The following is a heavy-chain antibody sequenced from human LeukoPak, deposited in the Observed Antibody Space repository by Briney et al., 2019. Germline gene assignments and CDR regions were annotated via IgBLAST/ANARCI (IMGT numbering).Heavy chain of an antibody. J-gene: IGHJ4*02. Sequence: ASVKISCKVYGYTFTDYYMHWVQQAPGKGLEWMGLVDPEDGETIYAEKFQGRVTITADTSTDTAYMELSSLRSEDTAVYYCATKKGVYSSSWYLDYWGQGTLVTVSS. CDR2: VDPEDGET. CDR1: GYTFTDYY. D-gene: IGHD6-13*01. CDR3: ATKKGVYSSSWYLDY. V-gene: IGHV1-69-2*01.